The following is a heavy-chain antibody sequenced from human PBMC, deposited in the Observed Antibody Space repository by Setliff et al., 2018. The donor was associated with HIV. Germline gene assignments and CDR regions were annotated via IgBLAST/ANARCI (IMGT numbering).Heavy chain of an antibody. Sequence: SETLSLTCTVSGGSISSGTDHWNWFRQHPREGLEWIGYNSYSGRTNQNPSLKSRVTISLDTSRNQFSLKLSSVTAADTAVYYCARAPSSYSGSFGWFDPWGQGTLVTVSS. CDR1: GGSISSGTDH. CDR2: NSYSGRT. D-gene: IGHD1-26*01. CDR3: ARAPSSYSGSFGWFDP. V-gene: IGHV4-31*03. J-gene: IGHJ5*02.